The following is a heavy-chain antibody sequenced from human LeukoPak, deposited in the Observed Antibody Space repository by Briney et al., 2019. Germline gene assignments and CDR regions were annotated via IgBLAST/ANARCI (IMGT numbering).Heavy chain of an antibody. J-gene: IGHJ6*02. CDR3: TTAPFGVVIIVAV. CDR2: IKSKTDGGTT. V-gene: IGHV3-15*01. CDR1: GFTFSNAW. D-gene: IGHD3-3*01. Sequence: GGSLRLSCAASGFTFSNAWMSWVRQAPGKGLEWDGRIKSKTDGGTTDYAAPVKGRFTISKDDSKNTLYLQMNILKTEDTAVYYCTTAPFGVVIIVAVWGQGTTVTVSS.